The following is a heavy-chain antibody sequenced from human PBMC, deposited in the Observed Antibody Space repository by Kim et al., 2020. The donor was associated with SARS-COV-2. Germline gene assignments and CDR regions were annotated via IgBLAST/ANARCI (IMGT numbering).Heavy chain of an antibody. CDR1: GGSISSYY. J-gene: IGHJ4*02. Sequence: SETLSLTCTVSGGSISSYYWSWIRQPAGKGLEWIGRIYTSGSTNYNPSLKSRVTMSVDTSKNQFSLKLSSVTAADTAVYYCARESGRFLEWLLYEIDYWGQGTLVTVSS. D-gene: IGHD3-3*01. V-gene: IGHV4-4*07. CDR3: ARESGRFLEWLLYEIDY. CDR2: IYTSGST.